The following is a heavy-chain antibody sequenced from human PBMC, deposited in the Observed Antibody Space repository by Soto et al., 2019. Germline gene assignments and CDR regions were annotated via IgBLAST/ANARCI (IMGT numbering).Heavy chain of an antibody. J-gene: IGHJ4*02. CDR2: ISGSGANT. V-gene: IGHV3-23*01. Sequence: EVQLLQSGGGLVQPGGSLGLSCGASGFTFISYAMSWVRHVPGKGLEWISSISGSGANTWYAGSVQGRFIISRDTSKSTVSLHMSSLRVEDTAIYYCARDRATFDSWGQGTLVTVSS. CDR1: GFTFISYA. CDR3: ARDRATFDS.